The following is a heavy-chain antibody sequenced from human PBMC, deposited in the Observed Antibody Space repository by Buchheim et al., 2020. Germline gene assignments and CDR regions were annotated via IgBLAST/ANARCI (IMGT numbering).Heavy chain of an antibody. CDR2: IYYSGST. V-gene: IGHV4-59*01. CDR3: ARGATFLAFDY. D-gene: IGHD3-3*01. Sequence: QVQLQESGPGLVKPSETLSLTCTVSGGSISSYYWSWIRQPPGKGLEWIGYIYYSGSTNYNPSLKSRVTISVDTSKNQFSLKLSSVTAAETAVYYCARGATFLAFDYWGQGTL. CDR1: GGSISSYY. J-gene: IGHJ4*02.